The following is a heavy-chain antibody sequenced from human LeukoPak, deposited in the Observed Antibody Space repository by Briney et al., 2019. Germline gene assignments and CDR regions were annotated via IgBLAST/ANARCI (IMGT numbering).Heavy chain of an antibody. D-gene: IGHD3-3*01. CDR1: GLAFSSYA. CDR2: ISSTGGST. CDR3: ARAFDFWRNYDY. J-gene: IGHJ4*02. Sequence: GGSLRLSCAASGLAFSSYAMSWVRQAPGKGLEWVSSISSTGGSTYYSDSVKGRFTVSRDNSKNTLYPQMNSLRAEDTAVYYCARAFDFWRNYDYWGQGVLVTVSS. V-gene: IGHV3-23*01.